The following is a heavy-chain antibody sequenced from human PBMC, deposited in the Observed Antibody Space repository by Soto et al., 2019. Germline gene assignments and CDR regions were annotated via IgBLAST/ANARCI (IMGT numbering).Heavy chain of an antibody. J-gene: IGHJ4*02. CDR2: LYSGGNT. CDR3: ALRRVAYADF. V-gene: IGHV3-53*01. CDR1: EFTVTNNE. Sequence: PGGSLSLSCAASEFTVTNNEMSWVRQAPGKGLEWVSILYSGGNTYYADSVEGRFTISRDGSKNTLYLHMNSLRAEDTAVYYCALRRVAYADFWGQGTRVTVYS. D-gene: IGHD2-2*01.